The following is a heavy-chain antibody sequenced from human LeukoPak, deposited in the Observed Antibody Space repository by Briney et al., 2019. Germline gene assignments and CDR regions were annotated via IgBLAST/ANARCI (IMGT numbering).Heavy chain of an antibody. CDR3: ARWGSLHYDILTGYVWYFDY. Sequence: ASVKVSCKASGYTFTSYGISWVRQAPGQGLEWMGWISAYNGNTNYAQKLQGRVTMTTDTSTSTAYMELRSLRSDDTAVYYCARWGSLHYDILTGYVWYFDYWGQGTLVTVSS. CDR1: GYTFTSYG. V-gene: IGHV1-18*01. CDR2: ISAYNGNT. D-gene: IGHD3-9*01. J-gene: IGHJ4*02.